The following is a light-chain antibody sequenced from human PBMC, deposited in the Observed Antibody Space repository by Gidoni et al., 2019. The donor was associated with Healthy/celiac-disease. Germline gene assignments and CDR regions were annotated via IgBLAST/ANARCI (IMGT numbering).Light chain of an antibody. CDR1: QSVSSY. V-gene: IGKV3-11*01. CDR3: QQRSNWPWT. J-gene: IGKJ1*01. CDR2: DAS. Sequence: EIVFSQSPAPLPSSPGESATLSCSASQSVSSYLDWYQQKPGQAPRLLIYDASNRATGIPARFSGSGSGTDFTLTISRVEPEDFAVYYCQQRSNWPWTFGQGTKVEIK.